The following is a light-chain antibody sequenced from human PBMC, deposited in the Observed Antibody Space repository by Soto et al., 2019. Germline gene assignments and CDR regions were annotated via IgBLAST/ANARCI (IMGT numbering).Light chain of an antibody. Sequence: QTVVTQEPSFSVSPGGTATLTCGLSSGSVSPSYYPSWYQQTPGQAPRTLIYSTNTRSPGVPARFSGSILGNKAALTITGAQAEDEADYYCQSYDSSLSGYVFGTGTKLTVL. CDR3: QSYDSSLSGYV. J-gene: IGLJ1*01. CDR2: STN. CDR1: SGSVSPSYY. V-gene: IGLV8-61*01.